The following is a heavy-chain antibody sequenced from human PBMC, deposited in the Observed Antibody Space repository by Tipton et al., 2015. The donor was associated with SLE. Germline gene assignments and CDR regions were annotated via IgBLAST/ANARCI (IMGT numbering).Heavy chain of an antibody. CDR1: GYNFIGYG. V-gene: IGHV1-18*01. J-gene: IGHJ4*02. CDR3: VRVSGRGPTYDNSGPDY. CDR2: INANNGKT. D-gene: IGHD3-22*01. Sequence: QLVQSGAEVKKPGASVKVACKTSGYNFIGYGIIWVRQAPGQGLEWMGWINANNGKTSFAQRLQGRVTLTTDTSTSTAYVELRSLRSDDTGVYYCVRVSGRGPTYDNSGPDYWGQGTLVTVSS.